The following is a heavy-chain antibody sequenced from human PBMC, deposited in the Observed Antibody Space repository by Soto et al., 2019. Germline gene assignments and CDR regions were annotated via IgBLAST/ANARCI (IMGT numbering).Heavy chain of an antibody. J-gene: IGHJ3*02. CDR1: GFTFSSYS. Sequence: EVQLVESGGGLVQPGGSLRLSCAASGFTFSSYSMNWVRQAPGKGLEWVSYISSSSSTIYYADSVKGRFTISRDNAKNSLYLQMNSLRDEDTAVYYCARDFRAYYYGSGSYVRAFDIWGQGTMVTVSS. D-gene: IGHD3-10*01. V-gene: IGHV3-48*02. CDR3: ARDFRAYYYGSGSYVRAFDI. CDR2: ISSSSSTI.